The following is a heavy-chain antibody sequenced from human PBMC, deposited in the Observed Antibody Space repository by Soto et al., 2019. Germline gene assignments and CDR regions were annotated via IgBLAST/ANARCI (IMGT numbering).Heavy chain of an antibody. Sequence: ASVKVSCKASGGTFSSYAISWVRQAPGQGLEWMGGIIPIFGTANYAQKFQGRVTITADESTSTAHMELSSLRSEDTAVYYCARDIGTMVRGDWFDPWGQGTLVTVSS. CDR2: IIPIFGTA. D-gene: IGHD3-10*01. CDR3: ARDIGTMVRGDWFDP. CDR1: GGTFSSYA. V-gene: IGHV1-69*13. J-gene: IGHJ5*02.